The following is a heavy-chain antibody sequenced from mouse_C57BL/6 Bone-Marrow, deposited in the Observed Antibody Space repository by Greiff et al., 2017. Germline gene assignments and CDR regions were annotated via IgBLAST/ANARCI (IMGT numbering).Heavy chain of an antibody. J-gene: IGHJ4*01. CDR1: GYTFTGYW. Sequence: KLSCKATGYTFTGYWIEWVKQRPGHGLEWIGEILPGSGSTNYNEQFKGRATFTADTSSKTAYMQLSSLTTEDSAIYYCASPLYYGSLDYAMDYWGQGTSVTVSS. D-gene: IGHD1-1*01. CDR2: ILPGSGST. CDR3: ASPLYYGSLDYAMDY. V-gene: IGHV1-9*01.